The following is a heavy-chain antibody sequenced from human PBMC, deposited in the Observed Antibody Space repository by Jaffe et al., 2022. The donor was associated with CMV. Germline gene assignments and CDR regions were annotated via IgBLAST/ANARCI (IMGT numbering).Heavy chain of an antibody. Sequence: QVQLQESGPGLVKPSETLSLTCTVSGGSITTDYWTWVRQPPGKGLEWIGYVFETGSTTYNPSLKSRVTMSLDTSKNQFSVNLRSVTTADTAVYYCARVFNDPDPPGYVRNPYYIDYWGLGTLVTVSS. CDR2: VFETGST. D-gene: IGHD6-13*01. CDR1: GGSITTDY. CDR3: ARVFNDPDPPGYVRNPYYIDY. V-gene: IGHV4-59*01. J-gene: IGHJ4*02.